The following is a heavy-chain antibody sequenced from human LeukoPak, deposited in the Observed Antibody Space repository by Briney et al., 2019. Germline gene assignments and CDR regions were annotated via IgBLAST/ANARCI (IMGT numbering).Heavy chain of an antibody. V-gene: IGHV4-39*01. J-gene: IGHJ4*02. CDR3: ARFPRSDTVNYFDY. Sequence: SETLSLTCTVPGGSISSSSYYWGWIRQPPGKGLEWIGSIYYSGSTYYNPSLKSRVTISVDTSKNQFSLKLSSVTAADTAVYYCARFPRSDTVNYFDYWGQGTLVTVSS. CDR2: IYYSGST. D-gene: IGHD4-17*01. CDR1: GGSISSSSYY.